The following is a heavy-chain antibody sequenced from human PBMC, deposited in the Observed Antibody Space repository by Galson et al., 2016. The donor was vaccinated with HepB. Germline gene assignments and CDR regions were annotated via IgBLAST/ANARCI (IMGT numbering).Heavy chain of an antibody. CDR2: ISGSGATT. CDR3: AKDRAPLVLGPRMED. D-gene: IGHD6-13*01. Sequence: SLRLSCAASGFTFSSYAMNWVRQAPGKGLEWVSHISGSGATTHDADSVKGRFTISRDNSKNTLYLQMNSLRAEDTAVYCAKDRAPLVLGPRMEDWGQGTLVTVSS. V-gene: IGHV3-23*01. J-gene: IGHJ4*02. CDR1: GFTFSSYA.